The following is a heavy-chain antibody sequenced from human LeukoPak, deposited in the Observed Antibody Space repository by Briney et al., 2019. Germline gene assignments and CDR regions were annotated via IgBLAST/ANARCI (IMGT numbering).Heavy chain of an antibody. Sequence: GASVKVSCKASGHTFTGYYMHWVRQAPGQGLEWMGWINPNSGGTNYAQKFQGRVTMTRDTSISTAYMELSRLRSDDTAVYYCARDGGYCSSTSCYPYFDYWGQGTLVTVSS. V-gene: IGHV1-2*02. CDR3: ARDGGYCSSTSCYPYFDY. J-gene: IGHJ4*02. CDR2: INPNSGGT. CDR1: GHTFTGYY. D-gene: IGHD2-2*01.